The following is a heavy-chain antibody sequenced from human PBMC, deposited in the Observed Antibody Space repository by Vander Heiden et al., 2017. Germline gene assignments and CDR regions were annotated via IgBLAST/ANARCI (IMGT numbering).Heavy chain of an antibody. CDR3: ARHRFSSSLS. CDR2: MYYSGST. CDR1: GASVITSYY. V-gene: IGHV4-39*01. D-gene: IGHD6-19*01. Sequence: QLQLQESGPGMVKPSETLSLPCNVPGASVITSYYWGWIRQPPGKGLEWIGSMYYSGSTYYNPSLKSRVTMSVDTSKNKFSLKLTSLIAADTAVYYCARHRFSSSLSWGQGTLVTVSS. J-gene: IGHJ5*02.